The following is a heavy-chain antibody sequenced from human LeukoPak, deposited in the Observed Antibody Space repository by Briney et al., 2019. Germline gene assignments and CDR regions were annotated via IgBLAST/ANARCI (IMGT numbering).Heavy chain of an antibody. D-gene: IGHD5-18*01. CDR1: GFNFNTYA. CDR3: ARSRMVTDYFFDY. J-gene: IGHJ4*02. CDR2: IGSHGGIT. Sequence: GGSLRLSCTASGFNFNTYAMTWVRQAPGKGLEWVSGIGSHGGITFYADSVKGRFTISRDNSENTLYLQMMGLRDEDTAIYFCARSRMVTDYFFDYWGQGTLVAVSS. V-gene: IGHV3-23*01.